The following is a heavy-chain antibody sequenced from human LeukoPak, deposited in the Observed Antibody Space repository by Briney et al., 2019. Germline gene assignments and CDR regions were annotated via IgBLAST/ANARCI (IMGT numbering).Heavy chain of an antibody. Sequence: GGSLRLSCAASGFTFSSYAMHWVRQAPGKGLEYVSAISSNGGSTYYADSVKGRFTISRDNSKNTLYLQMGSLRAEDMAVYYCARSNMNGFDYWGQGTLVTVS. D-gene: IGHD2/OR15-2a*01. J-gene: IGHJ4*02. CDR3: ARSNMNGFDY. V-gene: IGHV3-64*02. CDR1: GFTFSSYA. CDR2: ISSNGGST.